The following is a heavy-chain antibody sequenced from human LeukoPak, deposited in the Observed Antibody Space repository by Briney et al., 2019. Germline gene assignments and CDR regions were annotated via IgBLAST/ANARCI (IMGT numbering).Heavy chain of an antibody. J-gene: IGHJ4*02. CDR1: GFTFSTYW. CDR3: ARDLDWILFDY. CDR2: IRPEGTTT. Sequence: GGTLRLSCAASGFTFSTYWMHWVRQAPGKGLVWVARIRPEGTTTAYADSVKGRFTISRDNAKNSLFLQMNSLSAEDTAVYFCARDLDWILFDYWGQGTLVSVSS. V-gene: IGHV3-74*03. D-gene: IGHD3-9*01.